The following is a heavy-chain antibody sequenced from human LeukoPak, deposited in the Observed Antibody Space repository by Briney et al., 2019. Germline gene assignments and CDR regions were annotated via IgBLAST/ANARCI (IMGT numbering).Heavy chain of an antibody. V-gene: IGHV4-34*01. CDR2: INQSGST. CDR1: RFTFSSSA. CDR3: ARGNSGSFGYSFDY. D-gene: IGHD1-26*01. Sequence: GSLRLSCAASRFTFSSSAMSWIRQPPGKGLEWIGEINQSGSTNYNPSLKSRVTISVDTSKNQFSLKLSSVTAADTAVYYCARGNSGSFGYSFDYWGQGTLVTVSS. J-gene: IGHJ4*02.